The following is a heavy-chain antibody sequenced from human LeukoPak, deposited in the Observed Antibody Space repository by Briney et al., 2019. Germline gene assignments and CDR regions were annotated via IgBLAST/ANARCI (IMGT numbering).Heavy chain of an antibody. J-gene: IGHJ4*02. D-gene: IGHD6-19*01. Sequence: GGSLRLSCAASGFPFSSYEMNWVRQAPGKGLEWVSYISSGGRTIYYAESVKGRFTISRDNAKNSLYLQMDSLRAEDTAVYYCAREAAEIGYSSGLWGQGTLVIVSS. CDR1: GFPFSSYE. CDR3: AREAAEIGYSSGL. CDR2: ISSGGRTI. V-gene: IGHV3-48*03.